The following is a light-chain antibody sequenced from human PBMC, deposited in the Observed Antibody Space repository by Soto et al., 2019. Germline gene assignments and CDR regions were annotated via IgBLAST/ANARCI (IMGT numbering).Light chain of an antibody. CDR3: QQRSNWPPLT. CDR1: PSVSSY. V-gene: IGKV3-11*01. CDR2: DAS. J-gene: IGKJ4*01. Sequence: EIVLTQSPATLSLSPGERATLSCRASPSVSSYLAWYQQKPGQAPRLLIYDASNRATGIPARFSGSGSGTDFTLTISSLEPEDFAVYYCQQRSNWPPLTFGGGNNVEIK.